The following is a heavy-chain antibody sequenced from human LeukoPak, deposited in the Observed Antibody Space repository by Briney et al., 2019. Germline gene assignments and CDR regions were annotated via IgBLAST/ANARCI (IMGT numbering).Heavy chain of an antibody. V-gene: IGHV3-21*01. J-gene: IGHJ4*02. CDR1: GFTFSSYS. D-gene: IGHD1-1*01. Sequence: KPGGSLRLSCAASGFTFSSYSMNWVRQAPGKGLEWVSSISSSSSYIYYADSVKGRFTISRDNAKNSLYLQMNSLRAEDTAVYYCAREGKLVRGLDYWGQGTLVTVSS. CDR2: ISSSSSYI. CDR3: AREGKLVRGLDY.